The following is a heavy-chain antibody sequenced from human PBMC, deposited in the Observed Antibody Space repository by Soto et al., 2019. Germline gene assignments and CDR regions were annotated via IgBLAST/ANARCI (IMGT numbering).Heavy chain of an antibody. Sequence: GASVKASCKASGYTFTGYYMHWVRQAPGQGLEWMGWINPNSGGTNYAQKFQGWVTMTRDTSISTAYMELSRLRSDDTAVYYRARGVSVIAAAGTWNWFDPCGQGTLVTVSS. D-gene: IGHD6-13*01. CDR2: INPNSGGT. CDR1: GYTFTGYY. CDR3: ARGVSVIAAAGTWNWFDP. J-gene: IGHJ5*02. V-gene: IGHV1-2*04.